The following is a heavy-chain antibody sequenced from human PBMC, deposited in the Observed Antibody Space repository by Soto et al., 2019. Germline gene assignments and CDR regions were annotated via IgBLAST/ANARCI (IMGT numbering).Heavy chain of an antibody. CDR2: IYYSGST. Sequence: SETLSLTCTVSGGSISNYYWSWIRQPPGKGLEWIGYIYYSGSTNYNPSLKSRVSMSVDTSKNQVTLKLSSVTAADTAVYYCARDLDTTISGLLIVGVYWGRGTLVIVSS. CDR1: GGSISNYY. CDR3: ARDLDTTISGLLIVGVY. D-gene: IGHD3-3*01. V-gene: IGHV4-59*01. J-gene: IGHJ4*02.